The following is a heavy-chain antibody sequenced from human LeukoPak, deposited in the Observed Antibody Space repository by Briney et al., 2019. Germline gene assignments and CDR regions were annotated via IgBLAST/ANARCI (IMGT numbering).Heavy chain of an antibody. J-gene: IGHJ5*01. CDR1: GGSISSYS. D-gene: IGHD2-21*01. V-gene: IGHV4-59*01. Sequence: SETLSLTCTVSGGSISSYSWSWIRQPPGKGLEWIGYISYSGSTNYNPSLKSRVTISKDTSKDQFSLRLSSVTAADTAVYYCATVGHCGSDCLVYGSWGQGTLVTVSS. CDR3: ATVGHCGSDCLVYGS. CDR2: ISYSGST.